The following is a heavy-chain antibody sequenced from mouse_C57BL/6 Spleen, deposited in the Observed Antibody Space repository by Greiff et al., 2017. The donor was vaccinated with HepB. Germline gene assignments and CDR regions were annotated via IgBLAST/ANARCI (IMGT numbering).Heavy chain of an antibody. CDR1: GYTFTSYW. Sequence: QVQLQQPGAELVRPGTSVKLSCKASGYTFTSYWMHWVKQRPGQGLEWIGVIDPSASYTNYNQKFTGKATLTVDTSYSTAYMQLSSLTSEDSAVYYCASIITTLCDNAMDDWGQGTSVTVAS. D-gene: IGHD2-4*01. CDR3: ASIITTLCDNAMDD. V-gene: IGHV1-59*01. CDR2: IDPSASYT. J-gene: IGHJ4*01.